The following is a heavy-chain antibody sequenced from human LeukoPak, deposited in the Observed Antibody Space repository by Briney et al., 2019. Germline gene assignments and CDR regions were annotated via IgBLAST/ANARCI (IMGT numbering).Heavy chain of an antibody. D-gene: IGHD3-3*01. V-gene: IGHV3-23*01. CDR3: AKGGRFLEWTIDY. J-gene: IGHJ4*02. CDR2: ISGSGGST. CDR1: GFTFSSYA. Sequence: PGGSLRLSCAASGFTFSSYAMSWVRQAPGKGLEWGSAISGSGGSTYYADSVKGRFTISRDNSKNTLYLQMNSLRAEDTAVYYCAKGGRFLEWTIDYWGQGTLVTVSS.